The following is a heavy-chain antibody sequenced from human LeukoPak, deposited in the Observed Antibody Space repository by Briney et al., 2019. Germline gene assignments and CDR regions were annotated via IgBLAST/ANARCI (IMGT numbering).Heavy chain of an antibody. Sequence: GGSLRLSCAASGFTFSSYAMNWVRQAPGKGLEWVSYISSSTTTIYYADSVKGRFTISRDSAKNSLFLQMNSLRVEDTAVYYCAKIVSAWDGFDYWGQEALVTVSS. V-gene: IGHV3-48*04. CDR2: ISSSTTTI. D-gene: IGHD3-16*02. J-gene: IGHJ4*02. CDR3: AKIVSAWDGFDY. CDR1: GFTFSSYA.